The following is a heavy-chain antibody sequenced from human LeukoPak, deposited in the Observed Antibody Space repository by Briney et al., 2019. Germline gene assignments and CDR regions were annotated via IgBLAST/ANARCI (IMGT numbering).Heavy chain of an antibody. V-gene: IGHV7-4-1*02. Sequence: ASVKVSCKASGFTLTNYAMNWVRQAPGQGLEWMGWINTNSENPTYAQGFTGRFVFSVESSVSTTYLQISSLKAEDTAVYYCAKDVRRLGIASSGFDYWGQGSLVTVSS. CDR3: AKDVRRLGIASSGFDY. D-gene: IGHD6-13*01. CDR2: INTNSENP. CDR1: GFTLTNYA. J-gene: IGHJ4*02.